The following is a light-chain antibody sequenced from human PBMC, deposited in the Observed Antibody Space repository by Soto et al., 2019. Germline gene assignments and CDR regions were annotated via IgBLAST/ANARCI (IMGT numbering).Light chain of an antibody. J-gene: IGLJ1*01. CDR1: SSNIGGNS. CDR2: DDN. V-gene: IGLV1-51*01. Sequence: QSVLTQPPSVSAAPGQKVTISCFGSSSNIGGNSVSWYQQLPGTAPKLLIYDDNKRPSGIPDRFSGSKSGTSATLGITGFQTGDEADYYCGSWDSRLSAYVFGTGTKVTV. CDR3: GSWDSRLSAYV.